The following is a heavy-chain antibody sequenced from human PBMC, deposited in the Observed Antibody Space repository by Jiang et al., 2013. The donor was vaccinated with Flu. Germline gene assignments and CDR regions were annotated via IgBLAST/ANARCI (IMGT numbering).Heavy chain of an antibody. J-gene: IGHJ4*02. Sequence: SGSGLVKPSETLSLTCTVSGGSISSSSYYWGWIRQPPGKGLEWIGSIYYSGSTYYNPSLKSRVTISVDTSKDQFSLKLSSVTAADTAVYYCARRIMDYDSSGYYYFDYWGQGTLVTVS. CDR1: GGSISSSSYY. CDR3: ARRIMDYDSSGYYYFDY. V-gene: IGHV4-39*07. CDR2: IYYSGST. D-gene: IGHD3-22*01.